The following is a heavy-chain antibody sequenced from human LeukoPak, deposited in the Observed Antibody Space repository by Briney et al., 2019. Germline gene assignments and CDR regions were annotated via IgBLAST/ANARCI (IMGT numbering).Heavy chain of an antibody. V-gene: IGHV3-7*01. J-gene: IGHJ6*03. CDR2: IKQHGSEK. CDR3: ARANYDFWSGSPTYYYYYYMDV. CDR1: GFTFSTYW. D-gene: IGHD3-3*01. Sequence: GGSLRLSCAASGFTFSTYWMSWVRQAPGKGLEWVANIKQHGSEKYYVDSVKGRFTISGDNAKNSLYLQMNSLRAEDTAVYYCARANYDFWSGSPTYYYYYYMDVWGKGTTVTVSS.